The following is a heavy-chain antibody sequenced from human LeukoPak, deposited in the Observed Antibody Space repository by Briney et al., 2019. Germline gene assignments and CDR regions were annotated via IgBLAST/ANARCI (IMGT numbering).Heavy chain of an antibody. Sequence: SETLSLTCTVSGGSISSRSYYWGWIRQPPGKGLEWIGEINHSGSTNYNPSLKSRVTISVDTSKNQFSLKLSSVTAADTAVYYCASGLGYYFDYWGQGTLVTVSS. CDR3: ASGLGYYFDY. CDR2: INHSGST. CDR1: GGSISSRSYY. V-gene: IGHV4-39*07. D-gene: IGHD3-9*01. J-gene: IGHJ4*02.